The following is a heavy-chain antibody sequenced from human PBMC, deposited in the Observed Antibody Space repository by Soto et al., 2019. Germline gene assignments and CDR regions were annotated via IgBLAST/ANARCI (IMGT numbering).Heavy chain of an antibody. V-gene: IGHV1-3*01. Sequence: GASVKVSCKASGYTFNSHAIHWVRQAPGQRPEWLGWINAGNGNTYYSEKFEGRVTFTRDTLATTVNMELTSLTYEDTAVYYCGRDQSGIGYYVDWFDPWGQGTLDTVSS. CDR3: GRDQSGIGYYVDWFDP. CDR1: GYTFNSHA. J-gene: IGHJ5*02. D-gene: IGHD3-10*02. CDR2: INAGNGNT.